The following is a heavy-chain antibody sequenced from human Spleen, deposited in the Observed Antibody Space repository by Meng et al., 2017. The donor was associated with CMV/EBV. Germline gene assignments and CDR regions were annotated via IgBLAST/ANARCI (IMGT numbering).Heavy chain of an antibody. CDR3: ARSYGYRKPSVY. J-gene: IGHJ4*02. Sequence: FSGFSLSTPGVGVRWIRQPPGKALEWLALIYWNDDKRYSPSLKSRLTITKDTSKNQVVLTMTNMDPVDTATYYCARSYGYRKPSVYWGQGTLVTVSS. D-gene: IGHD5-18*01. V-gene: IGHV2-5*01. CDR1: GFSLSTPGVG. CDR2: IYWNDDK.